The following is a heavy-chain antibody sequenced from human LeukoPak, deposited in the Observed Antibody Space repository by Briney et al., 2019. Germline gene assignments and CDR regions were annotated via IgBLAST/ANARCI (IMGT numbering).Heavy chain of an antibody. J-gene: IGHJ4*02. CDR2: IYYSGST. Sequence: SQTLSLTCTVSGGSISSGDYYWSWIRQPPGKGLEWIGYIYYSGSTYYNPSLRSRVTIPVDTSKNQFSLKLSSVTAADTAVYYCARDPPLRGYDFVWGQGTLVTVSS. CDR3: ARDPPLRGYDFV. V-gene: IGHV4-30-4*08. CDR1: GGSISSGDYY. D-gene: IGHD5-12*01.